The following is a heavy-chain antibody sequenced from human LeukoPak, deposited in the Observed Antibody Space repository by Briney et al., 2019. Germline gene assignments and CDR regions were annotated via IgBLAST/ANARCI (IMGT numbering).Heavy chain of an antibody. Sequence: GGSLRLSCAASGFTFSSYGMHWVRQAPGKGPEWVAFIRYDGSNKYYADSVKGRFTISRDNSKNTLYLQMNSLRAEDTAVYYCAKDRVFGPSEYYFDYWGQGTLVTVSP. J-gene: IGHJ4*02. CDR3: AKDRVFGPSEYYFDY. D-gene: IGHD3/OR15-3a*01. V-gene: IGHV3-30*02. CDR1: GFTFSSYG. CDR2: IRYDGSNK.